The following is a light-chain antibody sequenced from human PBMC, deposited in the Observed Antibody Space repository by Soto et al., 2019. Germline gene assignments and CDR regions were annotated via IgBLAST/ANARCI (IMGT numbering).Light chain of an antibody. CDR2: DAS. CDR3: QQHSNWPIT. CDR1: QSVSSY. V-gene: IGKV3-11*01. Sequence: EIVLTQSPATLSLSPGERATLSCRASQSVSSYLAWYQQKPGQAPRLLIYDASNRATGIPARFRGSGSGTDFTLTISSLEPEDFAVYYCQQHSNWPITYGQGTRLEIK. J-gene: IGKJ5*01.